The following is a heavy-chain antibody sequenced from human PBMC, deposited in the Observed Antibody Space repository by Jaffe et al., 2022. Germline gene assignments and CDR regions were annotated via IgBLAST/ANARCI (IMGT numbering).Heavy chain of an antibody. J-gene: IGHJ4*02. CDR2: IIPIFGTA. CDR3: ARGSALSYDFWSGYPYFDY. CDR1: GGTFSSYA. D-gene: IGHD3-3*01. Sequence: QVQLVQSGAEVKKPGSSVKVSCKASGGTFSSYAISWVRQAPGQGLEWMGGIIPIFGTANYAQKFQGRVTITADESTSTAYMELSSLRSEDTAVYYCARGSALSYDFWSGYPYFDYWGQGTLVTVSS. V-gene: IGHV1-69*01.